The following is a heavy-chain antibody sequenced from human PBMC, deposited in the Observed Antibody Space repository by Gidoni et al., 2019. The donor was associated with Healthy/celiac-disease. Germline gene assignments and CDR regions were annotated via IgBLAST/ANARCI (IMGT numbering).Heavy chain of an antibody. D-gene: IGHD3-3*01. V-gene: IGHV4-31*03. CDR2: IYYSGST. CDR1: GGSISIGGSY. J-gene: IGHJ5*02. CDR3: ARGTLTYDFWSGLNWFDP. Sequence: QVQLQESGPGLGKPSQTLSLTCTVSGGSISIGGSYLRWIRQHPGKGLEWIGYIYYSGSTYYNPSLKSRVTISVDTSKNQFSLKLSSVPAADTAVYYCARGTLTYDFWSGLNWFDPWGQGTLVTVSS.